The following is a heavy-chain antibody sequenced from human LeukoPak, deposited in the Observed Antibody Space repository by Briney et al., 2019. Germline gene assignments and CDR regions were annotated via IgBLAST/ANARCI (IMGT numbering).Heavy chain of an antibody. CDR2: INPNTGVT. J-gene: IGHJ4*02. D-gene: IGHD2-21*02. V-gene: IGHV1-2*02. CDR3: AGSYCGGDCYWTIDY. Sequence: ASVKVSCKASGYTFTGYYMHWVRQAPGQGLTWMGWINPNTGVTNYAQKFQGRVTMTRATSINTAYMELDRLTSGDTAIYYCAGSYCGGDCYWTIDYWGQGTLVTVSS. CDR1: GYTFTGYY.